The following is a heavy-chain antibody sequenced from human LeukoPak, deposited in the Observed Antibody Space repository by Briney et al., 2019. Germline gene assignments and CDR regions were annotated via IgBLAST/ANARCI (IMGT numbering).Heavy chain of an antibody. CDR3: VAGSQTTALIK. V-gene: IGHV4-4*07. Sequence: SETLSLTCTVSGGSSSSNYWSWIRQPAGKGLEWIGRMYISGETNYNPTLKSRTTISLDTSKNQFSLRLTSVTAADTAVYYCVAGSQTTALIKWGQGTLVTVSS. CDR1: GGSSSSNY. CDR2: MYISGET. J-gene: IGHJ4*02. D-gene: IGHD5-18*01.